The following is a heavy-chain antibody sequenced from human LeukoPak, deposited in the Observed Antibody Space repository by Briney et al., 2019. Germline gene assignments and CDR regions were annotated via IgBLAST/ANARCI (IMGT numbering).Heavy chain of an antibody. V-gene: IGHV3-33*01. CDR3: ARGQDGLRYFDSPIDY. Sequence: GGSLRLSCVASGFTFSTYGMHWARQSPGKGLEWVAAIWHDGDNKYLLDSVEGRFTISRDNSKNTLYLQMNSLRAEDTAVYYCARGQDGLRYFDSPIDYWGQGTLVTVSS. J-gene: IGHJ4*02. D-gene: IGHD3-9*01. CDR2: IWHDGDNK. CDR1: GFTFSTYG.